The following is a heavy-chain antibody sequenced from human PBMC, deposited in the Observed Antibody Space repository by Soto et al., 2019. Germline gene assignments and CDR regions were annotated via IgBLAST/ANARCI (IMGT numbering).Heavy chain of an antibody. J-gene: IGHJ4*02. Sequence: PGGSLRLSCAASGFTFSSYGMHWVRQAPGKGLEWVAVIWYDGSNKYYADSVKGRFTISRDNSKNTLYLQMNSLRAEDTAVYYCARDPPYCGGDCYHDYWGQGTLVTVSS. V-gene: IGHV3-33*01. CDR2: IWYDGSNK. CDR3: ARDPPYCGGDCYHDY. CDR1: GFTFSSYG. D-gene: IGHD2-21*02.